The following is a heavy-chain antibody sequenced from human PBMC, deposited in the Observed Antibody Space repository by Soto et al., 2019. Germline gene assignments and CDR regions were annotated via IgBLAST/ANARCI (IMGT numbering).Heavy chain of an antibody. CDR1: AFTFKNHW. D-gene: IGHD3-9*01. J-gene: IGHJ4*02. Sequence: PGGSLRLSCAASAFTFKNHWMHWVRQVPGKGPVWVSRINGDGSFTSYADAVKGRFTISRDNAKNTLSLQMNSLRAEDTAVYYCARMRNILTGYPGHFDYWGQGTLVTVSS. CDR3: ARMRNILTGYPGHFDY. CDR2: INGDGSFT. V-gene: IGHV3-74*01.